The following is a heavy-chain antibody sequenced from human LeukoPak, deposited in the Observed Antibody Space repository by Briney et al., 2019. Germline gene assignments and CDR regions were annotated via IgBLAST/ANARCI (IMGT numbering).Heavy chain of an antibody. CDR2: INPSGGST. V-gene: IGHV1-46*01. CDR3: ARGYSGYDLFAFDT. J-gene: IGHJ3*02. Sequence: ASVKVSCKASGYTFTSYYMHWVRQAPGQGLEWMGIINPSGGSTSYAQKFQGRVTMTRDMSTSTVYVELRSLRSDDTAVYYCARGYSGYDLFAFDTWGQGTMVTVSS. D-gene: IGHD5-12*01. CDR1: GYTFTSYY.